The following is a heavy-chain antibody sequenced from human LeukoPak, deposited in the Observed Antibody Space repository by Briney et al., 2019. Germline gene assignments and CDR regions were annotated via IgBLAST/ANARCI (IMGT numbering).Heavy chain of an antibody. Sequence: PSETLSLTCAVSGGSISSYCWSWIRQPAGKGLEWIGRIYTSGSTNYTPSLKSRVTMSVVTSKNQFSLKLSSVTAADTAVYYCARHRCSGGSCYPMNWFDPWGQGTLVTVSS. CDR2: IYTSGST. J-gene: IGHJ5*02. CDR1: GGSISSYC. CDR3: ARHRCSGGSCYPMNWFDP. D-gene: IGHD2-15*01. V-gene: IGHV4-4*07.